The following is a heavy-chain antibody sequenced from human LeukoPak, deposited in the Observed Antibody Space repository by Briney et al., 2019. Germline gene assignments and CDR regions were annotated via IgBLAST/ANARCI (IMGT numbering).Heavy chain of an antibody. Sequence: PGGSLRLSCAASGFTFSSYAMHWVRQAPGKGLEWVAVISYDGSNKYYADSVKGRFTISRDNSKNTLYLQMNSLRAEDTAVYYCARGAVWDYFDYWGQGTLVTVSS. V-gene: IGHV3-30-3*01. J-gene: IGHJ4*02. CDR1: GFTFSSYA. CDR3: ARGAVWDYFDY. CDR2: ISYDGSNK. D-gene: IGHD7-27*01.